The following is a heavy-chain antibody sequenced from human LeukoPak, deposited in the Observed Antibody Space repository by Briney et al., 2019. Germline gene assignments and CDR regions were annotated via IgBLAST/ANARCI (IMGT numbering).Heavy chain of an antibody. CDR1: GDSISGSY. J-gene: IGHJ4*02. D-gene: IGHD3-10*01. CDR2: IYSSGTT. CDR3: AKQGGSRNSRSFDY. V-gene: IGHV4-4*09. Sequence: SETLSLTCTVSGDSISGSYWSWIRQPPGQGLEYIGYIYSSGTTNYNPSLKSRFTISVDTSRDQLFLKLTSVTAADTAVYFFAKQGGSRNSRSFDYWGQGALVTVSS.